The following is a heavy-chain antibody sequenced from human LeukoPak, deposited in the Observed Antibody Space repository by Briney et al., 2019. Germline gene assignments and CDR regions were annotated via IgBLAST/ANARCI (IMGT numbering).Heavy chain of an antibody. J-gene: IGHJ4*02. CDR1: GGTFSSYA. CDR3: ARTSSRQDTMVRGVIPFDY. Sequence: GASVKVSCKASGGTFSSYAISWVRQAPGQGLEWMGRIIPILGIANYAQKFQGRVTITADKSTSTAYMELSSPRSEDTAVYYCARTSSRQDTMVRGVIPFDYWGQGTLVTVSS. D-gene: IGHD3-10*01. V-gene: IGHV1-69*04. CDR2: IIPILGIA.